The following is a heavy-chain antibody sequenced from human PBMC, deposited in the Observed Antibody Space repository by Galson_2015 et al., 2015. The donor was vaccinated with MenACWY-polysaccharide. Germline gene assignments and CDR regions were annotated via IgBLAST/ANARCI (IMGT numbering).Heavy chain of an antibody. CDR2: IYYSGST. J-gene: IGHJ3*02. V-gene: IGHV4-31*03. D-gene: IGHD6-6*01. CDR3: ATLSIAARPSDNAFDI. Sequence: TLSLTCTVSGGSISSGGYYWSWIRQHPGKGLEWIGYIYYSGSTYYNPSLKSRVTISVDTSKNQFSLKLSSVTAADTAVYYCATLSIAARPSDNAFDIWGQGTMVTVSS. CDR1: GGSISSGGYY.